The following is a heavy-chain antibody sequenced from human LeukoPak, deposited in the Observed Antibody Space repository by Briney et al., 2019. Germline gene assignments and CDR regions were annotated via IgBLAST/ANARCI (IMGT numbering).Heavy chain of an antibody. Sequence: GFLRLSCAASGFTFSSYGMHWVRQAPGKGLEWVAVISYDGSNKYYADSVKGRFTISRDNSKNTLYLQMNSLRAEDTAVYYCAKDRYYYDSSGTNLFDYWGQGTLVTVSS. J-gene: IGHJ4*02. CDR1: GFTFSSYG. D-gene: IGHD3-22*01. CDR3: AKDRYYYDSSGTNLFDY. CDR2: ISYDGSNK. V-gene: IGHV3-30*18.